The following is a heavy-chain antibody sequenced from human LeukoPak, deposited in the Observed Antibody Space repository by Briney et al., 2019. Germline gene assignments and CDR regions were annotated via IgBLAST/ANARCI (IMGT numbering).Heavy chain of an antibody. CDR2: INPNSGGT. V-gene: IGHV1-2*02. CDR1: GYTFTDYY. J-gene: IGHJ5*02. Sequence: ASVKVSCKASGYTFTDYYMHWVRQAPGQGLEWMGWINPNSGGTNYAQKFQGRVTMTRDTSISTAYMELSSLRSEDTAVYYCARGRGLLWFGEFPWFDPWGQGTLVTVSS. D-gene: IGHD3-10*01. CDR3: ARGRGLLWFGEFPWFDP.